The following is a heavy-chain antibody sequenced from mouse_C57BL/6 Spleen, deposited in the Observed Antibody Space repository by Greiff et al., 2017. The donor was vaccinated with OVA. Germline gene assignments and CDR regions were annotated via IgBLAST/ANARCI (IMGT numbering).Heavy chain of an antibody. CDR1: GYTFTDYN. CDR3: ARYYYGSSPWYFDV. CDR2: INPNNGGT. V-gene: IGHV1-22*01. D-gene: IGHD1-1*01. J-gene: IGHJ1*03. Sequence: EVQLQQSGPELVKPGASVKMSCKASGYTFTDYNMHWVKQSHGKGLEWIGYINPNNGGTSYNQKFKGKATLTVNKSSSTAYMELRSLTSEDSAVYYGARYYYGSSPWYFDVWGTGTTVTVSS.